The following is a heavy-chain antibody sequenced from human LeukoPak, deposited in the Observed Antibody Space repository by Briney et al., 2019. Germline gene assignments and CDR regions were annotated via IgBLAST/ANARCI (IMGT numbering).Heavy chain of an antibody. CDR3: ARKSHFSYDFWSGYYRSVGYYYMDV. V-gene: IGHV3-48*01. Sequence: GGSLRLSCAASGFTFSSYSMNWVRQAPGKGLEWFSYISSSSSTIYYADSVKGRFTISRDNAKNSLYLQMNSLRAEDTAVYYCARKSHFSYDFWSGYYRSVGYYYMDVWGKGTTVTVSS. CDR1: GFTFSSYS. D-gene: IGHD3-3*01. J-gene: IGHJ6*03. CDR2: ISSSSSTI.